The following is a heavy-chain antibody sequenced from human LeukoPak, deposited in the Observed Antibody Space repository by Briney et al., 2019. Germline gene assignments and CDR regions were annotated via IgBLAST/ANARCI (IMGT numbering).Heavy chain of an antibody. CDR3: ASAAGWEQAY. Sequence: GGSLRLSCAASGFTFSSYSMNWVRQAPGKGLEWVSSISSSSSYIYYADSVKGRFTISRDNAKKSMYLQMNSLRAEDTAVYYCASAAGWEQAYWGQGTLVTVSS. CDR1: GFTFSSYS. J-gene: IGHJ4*02. D-gene: IGHD1-26*01. CDR2: ISSSSSYI. V-gene: IGHV3-21*01.